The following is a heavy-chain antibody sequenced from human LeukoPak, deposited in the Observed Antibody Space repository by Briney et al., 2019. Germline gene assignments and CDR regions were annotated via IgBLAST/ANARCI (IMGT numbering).Heavy chain of an antibody. CDR1: GYTFTNYG. CDR2: IIPIFGTA. D-gene: IGHD6-13*01. Sequence: SVKVSCKASGYTFTNYGISWVRQAPGQGLEWMGRIIPIFGTANYAQKFQGRVTITTDESTSTAYMELSTLRSDDTAVYYCARERPPGDSSSWFLEGYFDIWGQGTLVTVSS. V-gene: IGHV1-69*05. CDR3: ARERPPGDSSSWFLEGYFDI. J-gene: IGHJ4*02.